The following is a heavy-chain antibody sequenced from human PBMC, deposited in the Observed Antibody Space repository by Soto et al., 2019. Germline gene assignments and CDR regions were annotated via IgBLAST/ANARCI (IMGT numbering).Heavy chain of an antibody. J-gene: IGHJ6*02. Sequence: QVQLQESGPGLVKPSQTLSLTCTVSGGSISSGGYYWSWIRQHPGKGLEWIGYIYYSGSTYYNPSLKSRVTRSVDTSKNQFSLKLSSVTAADTAVYYCARGRGVVTATDRGWQYYYYGMDVWGQGTTVTVSS. CDR2: IYYSGST. CDR3: ARGRGVVTATDRGWQYYYYGMDV. CDR1: GGSISSGGYY. D-gene: IGHD2-21*02. V-gene: IGHV4-31*03.